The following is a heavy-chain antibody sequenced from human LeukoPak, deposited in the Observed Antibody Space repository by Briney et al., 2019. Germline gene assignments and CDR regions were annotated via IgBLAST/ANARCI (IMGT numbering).Heavy chain of an antibody. Sequence: GEPLKISCKGSGYSFTSYWIGWVRQMPGKGLEWMGIIYPGDSDTRYSPSFQGQVTISADKSISTAYLQWSSLKASDTAMYYCARRNTVTVNAEYFQHWDQGTLVTVSS. V-gene: IGHV5-51*01. CDR1: GYSFTSYW. CDR2: IYPGDSDT. CDR3: ARRNTVTVNAEYFQH. J-gene: IGHJ1*01. D-gene: IGHD4-17*01.